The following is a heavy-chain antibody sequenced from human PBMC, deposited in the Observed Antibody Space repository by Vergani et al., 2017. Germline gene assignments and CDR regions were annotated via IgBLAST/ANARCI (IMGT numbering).Heavy chain of an antibody. CDR2: IYYSGST. J-gene: IGHJ4*02. V-gene: IGHV4-39*01. D-gene: IGHD1-26*01. CDR3: ARRVEVSGYVDY. CDR1: GGSISSSSYY. Sequence: QLQLPESGPGLVKPSETLSLTCTVSGGSISSSSYYWGWIRQPPGKGLEWIGSIYYSGSTYYNPSLKSRVTISVDTSKNQFSLKLSSVTAADTAVYYCARRVEVSGYVDYWGQGTLVTVSS.